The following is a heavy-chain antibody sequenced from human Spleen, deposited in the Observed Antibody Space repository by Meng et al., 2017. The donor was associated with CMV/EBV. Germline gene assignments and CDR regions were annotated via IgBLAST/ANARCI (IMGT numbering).Heavy chain of an antibody. CDR3: AWRLDY. CDR1: GGSISSGDYY. D-gene: IGHD3-3*01. V-gene: IGHV4-30-4*08. J-gene: IGHJ4*02. Sequence: QWQVQESVPCLVQPSQPLLITATVSGGSISSGDYYWSWIRQPPGKGLEWIGYIYYSGTTYYNPFLKSRVTISVDTSKNQFSLKLSSVTAADTAVYYCAWRLDYWGQGTLVTVSS. CDR2: IYYSGTT.